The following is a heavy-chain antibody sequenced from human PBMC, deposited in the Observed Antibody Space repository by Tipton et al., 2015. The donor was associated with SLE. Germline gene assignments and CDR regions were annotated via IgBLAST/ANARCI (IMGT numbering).Heavy chain of an antibody. D-gene: IGHD7-27*01. CDR1: GFTFSSYW. V-gene: IGHV3-7*05. Sequence: SLRLSCAASGFTFSSYWMTWVRQAPGKGLEWVANIKPDGSEKNYVDSVKGRFTISRDNAKNSMYLQMNSLRAEDTAIYYCARDLNWENYWGQGTLVAVSS. CDR3: ARDLNWENY. J-gene: IGHJ4*02. CDR2: IKPDGSEK.